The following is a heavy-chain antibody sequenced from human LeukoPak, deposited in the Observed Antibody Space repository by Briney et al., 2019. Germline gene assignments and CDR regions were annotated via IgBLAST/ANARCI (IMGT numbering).Heavy chain of an antibody. CDR1: DDSITMYY. J-gene: IGHJ6*03. CDR3: ARGRVSSSTWFSTYYYYFYMDV. CDR2: VDHTGST. Sequence: SETLSLTCTVSDDSITMYYWTWIRQPPGKGLEWIGYVDHTGSTNFNPSLNGRVSISRDTSKNLFSLRLRSVTAADTAVYFCARGRVSSSTWFSTYYYYFYMDVWGKGTTVTVSS. D-gene: IGHD3-10*01. V-gene: IGHV4-59*01.